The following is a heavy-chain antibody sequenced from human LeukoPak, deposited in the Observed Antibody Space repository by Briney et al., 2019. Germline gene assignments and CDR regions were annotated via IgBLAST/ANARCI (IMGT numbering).Heavy chain of an antibody. V-gene: IGHV4-34*01. CDR3: ARGRSGYSSSWRFDP. CDR1: GGSFSGYY. Sequence: SETLSLTCAVYGGSFSGYYWSWIRQPPGKGLEWIGEINYSGSTNYNPSLKSRVTISVDTSKNQFSLKLSSVTAADTAVYYCARGRSGYSSSWRFDPWGQGTLVTVSS. J-gene: IGHJ5*02. D-gene: IGHD6-13*01. CDR2: INYSGST.